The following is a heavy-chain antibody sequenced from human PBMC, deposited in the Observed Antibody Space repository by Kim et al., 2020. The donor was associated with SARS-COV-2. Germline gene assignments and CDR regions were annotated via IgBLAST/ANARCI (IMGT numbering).Heavy chain of an antibody. Sequence: GGSLRLSCAASGFTFSSYEMNWVRQAPGKGLEWVSYISSSGSTIYYADSVKGRFTISRDNAKNSLYLQMNSLRAEDTAVYYCARDGYSYGFEDVDYWGQGTLVTVSS. J-gene: IGHJ4*02. D-gene: IGHD5-18*01. CDR1: GFTFSSYE. V-gene: IGHV3-48*03. CDR2: ISSSGSTI. CDR3: ARDGYSYGFEDVDY.